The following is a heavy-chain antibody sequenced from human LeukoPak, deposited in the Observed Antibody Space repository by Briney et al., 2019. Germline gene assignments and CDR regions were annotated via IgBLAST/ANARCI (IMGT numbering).Heavy chain of an antibody. Sequence: PSETLSLTCTVSGGSIGGDYWTWIRQPPGKGLQYIGYIYHTGATNYNPSLKSRVTMSVDTSKNQFSLKLNSVTAEDTAVYFCAKYGKSGWSIDNWGQGTLVTVSS. D-gene: IGHD6-19*01. CDR1: GGSIGGDY. V-gene: IGHV4-59*08. CDR3: AKYGKSGWSIDN. J-gene: IGHJ4*02. CDR2: IYHTGAT.